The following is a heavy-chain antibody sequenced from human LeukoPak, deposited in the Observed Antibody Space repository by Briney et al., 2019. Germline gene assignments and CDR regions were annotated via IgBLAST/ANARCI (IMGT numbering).Heavy chain of an antibody. Sequence: PGGSLRLSCAASGFTFSTYSIIWVRQAPWKELEWVSSISSRSTYIYYVDSVKGRFTISRDNAKDSSYLQMSSLRAEDTAVYYCARVSTTGYDYHMDVWGKGTAVTISS. V-gene: IGHV3-21*01. CDR3: ARVSTTGYDYHMDV. D-gene: IGHD2-8*02. J-gene: IGHJ6*03. CDR2: ISSRSTYI. CDR1: GFTFSTYS.